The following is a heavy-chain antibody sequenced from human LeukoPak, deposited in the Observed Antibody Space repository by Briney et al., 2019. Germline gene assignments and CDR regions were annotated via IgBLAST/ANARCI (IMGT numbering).Heavy chain of an antibody. CDR2: ISYDGSNK. V-gene: IGHV3-30-3*01. D-gene: IGHD3-3*01. Sequence: GGSLRLSCAASGLTFSSYAMHWVRQAPGKGLEWVAVISYDGSNKYYADSVKGRFTISRDNSKNTLYLQMNSLRAEDTAVYYCARAGRFLEWLFPFLDYWGQGTLVTVSS. CDR3: ARAGRFLEWLFPFLDY. CDR1: GLTFSSYA. J-gene: IGHJ4*02.